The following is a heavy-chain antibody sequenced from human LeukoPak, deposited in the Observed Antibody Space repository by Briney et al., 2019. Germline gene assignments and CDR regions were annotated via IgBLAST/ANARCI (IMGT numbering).Heavy chain of an antibody. V-gene: IGHV1-2*02. J-gene: IGHJ4*02. CDR1: GYAFTGYY. D-gene: IGHD3-22*01. CDR3: ARVLPDGYFPFDY. Sequence: ASVKVSCKASGYAFTGYYMHWVRQAPGQGLEWMGWINPNSGDTNYAQVFQGRVTMTTDTSFNTAYMDVNNLRSDDTAMYYCARVLPDGYFPFDYWGQGTLITVSS. CDR2: INPNSGDT.